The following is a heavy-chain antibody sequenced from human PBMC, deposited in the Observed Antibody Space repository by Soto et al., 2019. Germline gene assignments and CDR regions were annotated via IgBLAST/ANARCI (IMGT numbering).Heavy chain of an antibody. V-gene: IGHV1-8*01. CDR2: MQPSTGRT. Sequence: ASVKVSCKASGYSFTSLDINWVRQTAGQGLEWMGWMQPSTGRTGYAQKFQGRVTMTRDTSISTAYMELSRLRSDDTAVYYCARQGSFDYWGQGTLVTVSS. CDR3: ARQGSFDY. D-gene: IGHD2-15*01. J-gene: IGHJ4*02. CDR1: GYSFTSLD.